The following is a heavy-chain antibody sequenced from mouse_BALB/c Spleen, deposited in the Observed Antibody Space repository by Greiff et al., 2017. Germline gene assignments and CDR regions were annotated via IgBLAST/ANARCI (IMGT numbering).Heavy chain of an antibody. CDR2: INPSTGYT. CDR1: GYTFTSYW. J-gene: IGHJ2*01. V-gene: IGHV1-7*01. CDR3: ASGGIFDY. Sequence: VQLQQSGAELAKPGASVKMSCKASGYTFTSYWMHWVKQRPGQGLEWIGYINPSTGYTEYNQKFKDKATLTADKSSSTAYMQLSSLTSEDSAVYYCASGGIFDYWGQGTTLTVSS.